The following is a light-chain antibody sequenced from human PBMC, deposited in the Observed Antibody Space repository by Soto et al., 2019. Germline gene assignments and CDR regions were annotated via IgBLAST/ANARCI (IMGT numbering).Light chain of an antibody. CDR1: HSVRSSY. CDR2: GAS. J-gene: IGKJ2*01. Sequence: EIVLTQSPGTLSLSPGERATLSCRASHSVRSSYLAWYQQKPGQAPRLLIYGASSRATGIPDRFSGSRSGTDVTLTISRLEPEDFAVYYCQQYGSSPPYTFGQGTKLEIK. CDR3: QQYGSSPPYT. V-gene: IGKV3-20*01.